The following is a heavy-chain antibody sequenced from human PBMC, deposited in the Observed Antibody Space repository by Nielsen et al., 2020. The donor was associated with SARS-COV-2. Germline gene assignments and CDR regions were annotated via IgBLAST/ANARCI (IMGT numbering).Heavy chain of an antibody. CDR2: IIPSLGIT. D-gene: IGHD3-3*01. Sequence: SVKVSCKASGGSVNTYTITWVRQAPGQGLEWMGRIIPSLGITNYAQKFRGRVTITADESTNTAYMALSSLRSEDTAIYYCARDQIFRRFSQFDYWGQGSLVTVSS. J-gene: IGHJ4*02. V-gene: IGHV1-69*04. CDR3: ARDQIFRRFSQFDY. CDR1: GGSVNTYT.